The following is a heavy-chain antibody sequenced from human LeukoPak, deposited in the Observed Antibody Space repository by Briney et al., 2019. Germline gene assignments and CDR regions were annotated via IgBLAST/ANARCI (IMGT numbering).Heavy chain of an antibody. CDR2: VDPENGET. D-gene: IGHD1-1*01. CDR3: ARWVSATGFFDY. Sequence: GASVKVSCKASGYTFSDYYIRWIQQGPGRGLEWMGRVDPENGETLYAQKFRGRVTFTADTSTETTYMEISGLGSEDTAVYFCARWVSATGFFDYWGQGALVTVSS. V-gene: IGHV1-69-2*01. CDR1: GYTFSDYY. J-gene: IGHJ4*02.